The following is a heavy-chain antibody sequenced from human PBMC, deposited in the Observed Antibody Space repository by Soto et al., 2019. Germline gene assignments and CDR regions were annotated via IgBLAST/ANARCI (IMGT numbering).Heavy chain of an antibody. J-gene: IGHJ4*02. D-gene: IGHD7-27*01. CDR3: ARTVMPVGNLAAFDH. Sequence: PSETLSLTCTVSGGSITSAGYYWTWIRQHPGKGLEWIACIYYSGTTSYSPSLRSRLTISVDTSKNQCSLKLTSVTAADSAVYFCARTVMPVGNLAAFDHWGQGVLVTVSS. CDR2: IYYSGTT. V-gene: IGHV4-31*03. CDR1: GGSITSAGYY.